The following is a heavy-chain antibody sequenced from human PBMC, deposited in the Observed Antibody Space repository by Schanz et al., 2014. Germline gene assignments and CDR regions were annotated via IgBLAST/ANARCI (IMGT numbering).Heavy chain of an antibody. Sequence: EAQLVESGGGLVQPGGSLRLSCGGSGFTFSKYWMSWVRQAPGKGLEWVANIKQDGSEKYYVDAVKGRFTISRDNAKNSMYLHMKSLRGEDTAVYYCARDNYYGSGSCAYWGQGTLVTVSS. D-gene: IGHD3-10*01. CDR1: GFTFSKYW. J-gene: IGHJ4*02. CDR3: ARDNYYGSGSCAY. CDR2: IKQDGSEK. V-gene: IGHV3-7*04.